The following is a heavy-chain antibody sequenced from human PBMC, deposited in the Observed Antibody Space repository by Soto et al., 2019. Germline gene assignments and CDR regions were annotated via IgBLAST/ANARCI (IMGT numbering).Heavy chain of an antibody. D-gene: IGHD6-13*01. CDR1: GDSIRSSKW. V-gene: IGHV4-4*02. CDR3: ARGERQQQRDY. J-gene: IGHJ4*02. CDR2: IYHSGST. Sequence: QVQLQESGPGLVKPSGTLSLTCAVSGDSIRSSKWWSWVRQPPGKGLECIGEIYHSGSTNYNPSLKSRVIISVDKSKNQFSLKLSSVTDADTAVYYCARGERQQQRDYWGQGTLVTVSS.